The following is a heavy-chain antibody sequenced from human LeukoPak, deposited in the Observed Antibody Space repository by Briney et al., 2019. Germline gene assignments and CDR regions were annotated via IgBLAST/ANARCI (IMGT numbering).Heavy chain of an antibody. V-gene: IGHV5-51*01. Sequence: GESLKISCKVSGYIFTSDWIGWVRQVPGKGLEWMGIIHPGDSDTRYSPSFQGQVTISADKFISTAYLQWSSLKASDTAMYYCARRGPNCYGSGNWFDPWGQGTLVTVSS. D-gene: IGHD3-10*01. CDR1: GYIFTSDW. CDR3: ARRGPNCYGSGNWFDP. J-gene: IGHJ5*02. CDR2: IHPGDSDT.